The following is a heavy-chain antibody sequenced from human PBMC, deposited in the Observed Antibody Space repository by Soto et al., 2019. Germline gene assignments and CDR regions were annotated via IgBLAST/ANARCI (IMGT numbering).Heavy chain of an antibody. D-gene: IGHD4-17*01. V-gene: IGHV4-34*01. J-gene: IGHJ4*02. Sequence: QVQLQQWGAGLLKPSETLSLTCAVYGGSFSGYYWSWIRQPPGKGLEWIGEINHSGSTNYNPSLKSRVTISVDTSKNQFSLKLSSVTAVDTAVYYCARGSMTTVTHYSGQGTLVTVSS. CDR3: ARGSMTTVTHY. CDR1: GGSFSGYY. CDR2: INHSGST.